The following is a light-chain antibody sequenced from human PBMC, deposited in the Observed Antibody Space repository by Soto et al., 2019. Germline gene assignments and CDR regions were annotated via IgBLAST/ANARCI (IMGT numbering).Light chain of an antibody. Sequence: EIVMTQSPVILSVSPGDRVTLSCRASQSVSNAVAWYQQKYGQPPRLLIYAAPTRAAGVPDRFRGGGSGTDFTLTISSLQSEDFAVYYCQQYDIWGSFGGGARVEI. CDR3: QQYDIWGS. CDR1: QSVSNA. CDR2: AAP. V-gene: IGKV3-15*01. J-gene: IGKJ4*01.